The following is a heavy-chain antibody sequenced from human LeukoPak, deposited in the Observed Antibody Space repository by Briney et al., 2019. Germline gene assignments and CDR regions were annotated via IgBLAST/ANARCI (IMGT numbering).Heavy chain of an antibody. CDR1: GFTFSSYA. J-gene: IGHJ3*02. CDR3: AKDPPYYYDSSGYGGGAFDI. Sequence: GGSLRLSCAASGFTFSSYAMSWVRQAPGKGLEWVSGIGGSGNNTYYADSVKGRFTISRDNSKNTLYLQMNSLRAEDTAVYYCAKDPPYYYDSSGYGGGAFDIWGQGTMVTVSS. D-gene: IGHD3-22*01. V-gene: IGHV3-23*01. CDR2: IGGSGNNT.